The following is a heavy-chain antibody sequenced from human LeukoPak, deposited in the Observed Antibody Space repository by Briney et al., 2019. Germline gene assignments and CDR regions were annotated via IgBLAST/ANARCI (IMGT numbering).Heavy chain of an antibody. V-gene: IGHV5-51*01. CDR3: ARRSSTSWGFDP. CDR1: GYRFTNYG. J-gene: IGHJ5*02. CDR2: VYPGDSGT. Sequence: GESLKISCKGSGYRFTNYGIGWGRQMARKGLELMGFVYPGDSGTTYSPSFQGQVTISADKSITTAYLQWSSLKASDTAMYYCARRSSTSWGFDPWGQGTLVTVSS. D-gene: IGHD2-2*01.